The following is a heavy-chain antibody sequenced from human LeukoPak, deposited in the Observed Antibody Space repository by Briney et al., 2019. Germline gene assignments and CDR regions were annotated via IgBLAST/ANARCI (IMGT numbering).Heavy chain of an antibody. D-gene: IGHD1-26*01. CDR2: ISGSGGST. J-gene: IGHJ6*03. Sequence: PGGSLRLSCAASGFTFSSYAMSWVRQAPGKGLEWVSAISGSGGSTYYADSVKGRFTISRDNSKNTLSLQMNSLRAEDTAVYYCPKLTGELLNYYYYYYMAVWAKGPRSPSP. V-gene: IGHV3-23*01. CDR1: GFTFSSYA. CDR3: PKLTGELLNYYYYYYMAV.